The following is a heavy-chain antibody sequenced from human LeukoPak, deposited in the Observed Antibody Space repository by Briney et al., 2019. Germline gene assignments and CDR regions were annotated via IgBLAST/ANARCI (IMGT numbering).Heavy chain of an antibody. CDR3: ARGPPLFDP. CDR2: IGTSGSII. Sequence: GGSLRLSCAASGFTFSSYSMNWVRQAPGKGLEWVSYIGTSGSIIYYADSVKGRFTISRDNAKNSQSLQMNSLRAEDTAVYYCARGPPLFDPWGQGTLVTVSS. J-gene: IGHJ5*02. CDR1: GFTFSSYS. V-gene: IGHV3-48*01.